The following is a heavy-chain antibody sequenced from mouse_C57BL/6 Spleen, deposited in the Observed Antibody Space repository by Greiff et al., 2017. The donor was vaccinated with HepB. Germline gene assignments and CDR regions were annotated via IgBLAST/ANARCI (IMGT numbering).Heavy chain of an antibody. D-gene: IGHD4-1*01. V-gene: IGHV1-80*01. CDR1: GYAFSSYW. J-gene: IGHJ4*01. CDR2: IYPGDGDT. CDR3: ARSGSLGAMDY. Sequence: VQLQQSGAELVKPGASVKISCKASGYAFSSYWMNWVKQRPGKGLEWIGQIYPGDGDTNYNGKFKGKATLTADKSSSTAYMQLSSLTSEDSAVYFCARSGSLGAMDYWGQGTSVTVSS.